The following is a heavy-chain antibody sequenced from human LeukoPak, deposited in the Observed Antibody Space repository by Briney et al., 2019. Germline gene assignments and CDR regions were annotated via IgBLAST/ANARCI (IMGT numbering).Heavy chain of an antibody. Sequence: GGSLRLSCAASGFTFSSYGMHGVRQAPGKGREGVAVISYDGSNKYYADSVKGRFTISRDNSKNPLYLKMNSLRAEDTAVYYCAKLSAVAGMGFDPWGQGTLVTVSS. V-gene: IGHV3-30*18. J-gene: IGHJ5*02. CDR2: ISYDGSNK. CDR3: AKLSAVAGMGFDP. CDR1: GFTFSSYG. D-gene: IGHD6-19*01.